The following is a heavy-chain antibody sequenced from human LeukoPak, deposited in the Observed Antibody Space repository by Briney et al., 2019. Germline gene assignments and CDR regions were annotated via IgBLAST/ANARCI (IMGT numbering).Heavy chain of an antibody. CDR1: GGSFSGYY. CDR3: ATLRRAYCSSTSCYGNYYYYYMDV. CDR2: INHSGST. V-gene: IGHV4-34*01. D-gene: IGHD2-2*01. J-gene: IGHJ6*03. Sequence: PSETLSLTCAVYGGSFSGYYWSWIRQPPGKGLEWIGEINHSGSTNYNPSLKSRVTISVDTSKNQFSLKLSSVTAADTAVYYCATLRRAYCSSTSCYGNYYYYYMDVWGKGTTVTVSS.